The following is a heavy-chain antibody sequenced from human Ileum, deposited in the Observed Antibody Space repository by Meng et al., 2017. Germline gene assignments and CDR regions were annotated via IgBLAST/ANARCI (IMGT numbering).Heavy chain of an antibody. D-gene: IGHD3-10*01. CDR1: GFTVSYQY. V-gene: IGHV3-53*01. CDR3: ARDWFFDY. CDR2: IDAGGGT. Sequence: ELQLAEPGGGWVQPGGSLRLSCAASGFTVSYQYMNWVRQAPGKGLEWVSVIDAGGGTNYADSVKGRFTISRDNSKNTLYLQMNSLRAEDTAVYYCARDWFFDYWGQGTLVTVSS. J-gene: IGHJ4*02.